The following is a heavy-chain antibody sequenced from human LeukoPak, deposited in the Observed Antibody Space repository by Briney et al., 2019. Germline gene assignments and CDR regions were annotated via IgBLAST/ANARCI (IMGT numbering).Heavy chain of an antibody. V-gene: IGHV1-2*06. Sequence: ASVKVSCKASGYTLTDYYMHWVRQAPGQGLEWMGRINPNSGGTNYAQKFQGRVTMTRDTSISTVYMELSRLRSDDTAVYYCAGGYVGATPGLDYWGQGTLVTVSS. CDR2: INPNSGGT. D-gene: IGHD1-26*01. CDR3: AGGYVGATPGLDY. CDR1: GYTLTDYY. J-gene: IGHJ4*02.